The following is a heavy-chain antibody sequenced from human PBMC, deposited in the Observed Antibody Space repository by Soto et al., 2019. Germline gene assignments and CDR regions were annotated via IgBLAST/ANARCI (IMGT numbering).Heavy chain of an antibody. CDR1: GYTFTSYA. Sequence: QVQLVQSGVEVKKPGASVKVSCKASGYTFTSYAMHWVRQAPGQRLECMGWINAGNGDTRYSQKFQGRVTFTRDTSASTAYMERSSLRSEDTAVDYCARDLMVRAVTVPGYWGQGTLVTVSS. CDR2: INAGNGDT. J-gene: IGHJ4*02. D-gene: IGHD3-10*01. V-gene: IGHV1-3*01. CDR3: ARDLMVRAVTVPGY.